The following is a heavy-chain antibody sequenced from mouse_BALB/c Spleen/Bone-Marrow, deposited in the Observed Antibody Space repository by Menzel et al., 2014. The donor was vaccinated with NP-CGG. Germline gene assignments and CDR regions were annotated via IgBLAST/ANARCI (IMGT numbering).Heavy chain of an antibody. Sequence: ESGAELVRPGSSVKISCKASGYAFSSFWMNWVKQRPGQGLEWIGRIYPGDGETNYNGKFKGKATLTADKSSSTAYMQLSSLTSEDSAVYFCARDDYGPDYWGRGTTLTVSS. J-gene: IGHJ2*01. CDR3: ARDDYGPDY. CDR2: IYPGDGET. D-gene: IGHD2-4*01. CDR1: GYAFSSFW. V-gene: IGHV1-80*01.